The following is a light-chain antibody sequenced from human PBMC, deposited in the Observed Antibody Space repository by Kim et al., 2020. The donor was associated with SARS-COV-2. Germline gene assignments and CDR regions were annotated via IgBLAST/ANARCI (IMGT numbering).Light chain of an antibody. CDR1: QRIRSY. CDR2: GAG. CDR3: QQSDSTPRT. Sequence: ASVGDRVTITGRARQRIRSYLNWYQQKPGKAPWLLMYGAGSLQSGVPSRFSGRGSGTDFTLTISRLQPEEFATDDCQQSDSTPRTFGQGTKLEI. J-gene: IGKJ2*02. V-gene: IGKV1-39*01.